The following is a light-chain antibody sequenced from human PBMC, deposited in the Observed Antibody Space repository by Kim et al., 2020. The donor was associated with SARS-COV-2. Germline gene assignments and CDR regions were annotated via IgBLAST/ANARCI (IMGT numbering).Light chain of an antibody. CDR1: SSDVGSYIR. Sequence: QSALTQHPSVSGFPGQSVTISCSGTSSDVGSYIRVSWYQQHPGTAPKLMIYEVSNRPSGVPDRFSGSKSGNTASLAISGLQAEDEADYYCRSYTSSSTYVFGTGTKLTVL. CDR3: RSYTSSSTYV. V-gene: IGLV2-18*02. J-gene: IGLJ1*01. CDR2: EVS.